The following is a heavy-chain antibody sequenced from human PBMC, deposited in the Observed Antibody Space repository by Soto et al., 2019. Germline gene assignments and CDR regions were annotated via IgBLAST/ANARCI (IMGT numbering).Heavy chain of an antibody. CDR3: TRVPDYGDYWGYFFDY. J-gene: IGHJ4*02. CDR2: INPTSGAT. Sequence: QVQLVQSGAEVKKPGASVKVSCKTSGYTFAAFFIHWIRQAPGQGIEWMGWINPTSGATVSAQKCDERVSMTRDTSISTAYIVLRGLKSDDAAVYYYTRVPDYGDYWGYFFDYWGQGTPVSVSS. V-gene: IGHV1-2*02. CDR1: GYTFAAFF. D-gene: IGHD4-17*01.